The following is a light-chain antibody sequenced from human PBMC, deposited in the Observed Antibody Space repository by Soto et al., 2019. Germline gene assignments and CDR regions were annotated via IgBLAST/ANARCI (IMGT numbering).Light chain of an antibody. Sequence: QAVLTQPPSASGTPGQRVTFSCSGSNSNIGANTVNWYQQLPGAAPKLLMYSHSQRPSGVPDRFSGSKSGISASLAISGLQSEDEADYYCAAWDDSLNAYVFGTGTKLTVL. V-gene: IGLV1-44*01. CDR2: SHS. CDR1: NSNIGANT. J-gene: IGLJ1*01. CDR3: AAWDDSLNAYV.